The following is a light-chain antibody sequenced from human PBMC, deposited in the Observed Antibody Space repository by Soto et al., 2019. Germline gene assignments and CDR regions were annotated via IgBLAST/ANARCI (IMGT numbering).Light chain of an antibody. CDR3: QQYGGSPPIT. V-gene: IGKV3-20*01. CDR1: HSVSSSY. CDR2: GAS. Sequence: EIGLTQSPGTLSLSPGERATLSCRASHSVSSSYLAWYQQKPGQAPRLLIYGASSRATGIPDRFSGSGSGKDFTLTISRLEPEDVVVYYCQQYGGSPPITFGQGTRLEIK. J-gene: IGKJ5*01.